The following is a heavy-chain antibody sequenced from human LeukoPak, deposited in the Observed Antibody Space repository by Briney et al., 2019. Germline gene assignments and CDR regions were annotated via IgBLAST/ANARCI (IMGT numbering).Heavy chain of an antibody. CDR2: IYYSGST. CDR1: GGSISSSSYY. J-gene: IGHJ4*02. Sequence: SETLSLTCTVSGGSISSSSYYWGWIRQPPGKGLEWIGSIYYSGSTYYNPSLKSRVTISVDTSKNQFSLKLSSVTAADTAAYYCARDRLVTTWDYWGQGTLVTVSS. V-gene: IGHV4-39*07. CDR3: ARDRLVTTWDY. D-gene: IGHD4-17*01.